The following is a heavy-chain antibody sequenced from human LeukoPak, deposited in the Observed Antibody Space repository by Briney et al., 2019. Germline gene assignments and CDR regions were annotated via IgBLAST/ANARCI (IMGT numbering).Heavy chain of an antibody. J-gene: IGHJ4*02. D-gene: IGHD3-3*01. CDR1: GFTFSSYG. V-gene: IGHV3-30*18. CDR2: ISYDGSEK. Sequence: PGGSLRLSCAASGFTFSSYGMHWVRQAPGKGLEWVAVISYDGSEKHYADSVKGRFTISRDNSKNTLHLQMNSLRAEDTAVYYCAKDFPPRLVSEPRPTTDYWGQGTLVTVSS. CDR3: AKDFPPRLVSEPRPTTDY.